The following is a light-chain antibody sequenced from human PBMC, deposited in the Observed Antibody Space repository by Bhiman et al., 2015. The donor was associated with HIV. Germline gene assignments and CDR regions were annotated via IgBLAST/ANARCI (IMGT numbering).Light chain of an antibody. J-gene: IGLJ1*01. CDR1: SSDVGGYNY. Sequence: SVSGSPGQSITISCTGTSSDVGGYNYVSWYQQHPGKAPKLMIYDVSNRPSGVSNRFSASKSGNTASLTVSGLQAEDEADYYCSSYTSSNTYVFGTGTKVTVL. V-gene: IGLV2-14*03. CDR3: SSYTSSNTYV. CDR2: DVS.